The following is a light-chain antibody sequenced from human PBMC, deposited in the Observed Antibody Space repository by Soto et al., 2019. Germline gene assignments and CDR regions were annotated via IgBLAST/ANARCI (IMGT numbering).Light chain of an antibody. CDR1: QSVGSN. Sequence: EIVLTQSPGTLSLSPGEGSTLSCRASQSVGSNLAWYQQKPGQAPRLLIYDVSNRATGIPARFSGSGSGTEFTLTITSLQSEDFAVYYCQQYNEWPITFGQGTRLEIK. V-gene: IGKV3D-15*01. CDR3: QQYNEWPIT. J-gene: IGKJ5*01. CDR2: DVS.